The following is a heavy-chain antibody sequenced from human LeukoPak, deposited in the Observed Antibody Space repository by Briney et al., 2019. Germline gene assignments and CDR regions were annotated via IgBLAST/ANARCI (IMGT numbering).Heavy chain of an antibody. Sequence: GGSLRLSCAASGFTFSSYWMSWVRQAPGKGLEWVANIKQDGSEKYYVDSVNGRFTISRDNAKNSLYLQMNSLRAEDKAVYYCARDSDYGAYASYYYGMDVWGQGTTVTVSS. CDR2: IKQDGSEK. D-gene: IGHD4-17*01. V-gene: IGHV3-7*01. J-gene: IGHJ6*02. CDR1: GFTFSSYW. CDR3: ARDSDYGAYASYYYGMDV.